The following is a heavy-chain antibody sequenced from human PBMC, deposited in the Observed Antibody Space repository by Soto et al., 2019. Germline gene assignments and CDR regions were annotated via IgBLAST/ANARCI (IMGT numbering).Heavy chain of an antibody. J-gene: IGHJ5*02. Sequence: SETLSLTCSVSGASVSSYYWSWVRQPPGKGLEWIGYIYYIGAYNYNPSLKSRVTISVDTSKNQFSLKLTSVTTADTAVYYCARTPETRDWLDPWGQGTLVTVSS. CDR2: IYYIGAY. CDR3: ARTPETRDWLDP. CDR1: GASVSSYY. V-gene: IGHV4-59*02. D-gene: IGHD1-7*01.